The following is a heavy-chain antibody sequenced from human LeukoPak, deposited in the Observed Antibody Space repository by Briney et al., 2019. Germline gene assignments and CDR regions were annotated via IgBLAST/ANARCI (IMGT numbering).Heavy chain of an antibody. CDR3: ARDTRYYDSSGYLTLGYFQH. V-gene: IGHV3-66*01. Sequence: GGSLRLSCAASGFTVSSNYMSWVRQALGKGLELVSVIYSGGSTYYADSVKGRFTISRDNSKNTLYLQMNSLRAEDTAVYYCARDTRYYDSSGYLTLGYFQHWGQGTLVTVSS. J-gene: IGHJ1*01. D-gene: IGHD3-22*01. CDR2: IYSGGST. CDR1: GFTVSSNY.